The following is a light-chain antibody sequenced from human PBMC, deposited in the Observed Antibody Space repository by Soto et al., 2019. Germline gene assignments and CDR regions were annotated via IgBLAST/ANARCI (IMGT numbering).Light chain of an antibody. J-gene: IGLJ1*01. CDR3: SSYTSSSLYV. CDR2: DVS. CDR1: SSDVGGYDY. Sequence: QSVLTQPASVSGSPGQSITISCTGTSSDVGGYDYVSWYQHHPGKAPKLMIYDVSNRPSGVSNRFSGSKSGNTASLTISGLQAEYEADYYCSSYTSSSLYVFGTGTKLTVL. V-gene: IGLV2-14*03.